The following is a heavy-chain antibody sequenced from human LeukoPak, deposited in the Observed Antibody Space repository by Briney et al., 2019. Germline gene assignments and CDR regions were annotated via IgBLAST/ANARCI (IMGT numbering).Heavy chain of an antibody. CDR3: ARRLTEYCTKGVCYWFDY. J-gene: IGHJ4*02. CDR2: IYYSGST. V-gene: IGHV4-39*01. D-gene: IGHD2-8*01. CDR1: GGSISSSSYY. Sequence: SETLSLTCTVSGGSISSSSYYWGWIRQPPGKGLEWIGSIYYSGSTYYNPSLKSRVTISVDTSKNQFSLKLRSVTAPDTAVYYCARRLTEYCTKGVCYWFDYWGRGTLVTV.